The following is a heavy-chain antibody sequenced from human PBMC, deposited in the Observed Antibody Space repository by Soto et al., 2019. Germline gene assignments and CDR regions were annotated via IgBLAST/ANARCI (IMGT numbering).Heavy chain of an antibody. D-gene: IGHD3-3*01. CDR2: INHSGST. V-gene: IGHV4-34*01. CDR3: ARRNITIFGVVSYYFDY. J-gene: IGHJ4*02. CDR1: GGYFSGYY. Sequence: PSETLSLTCDVYGGYFSGYYWSWIRQPPGKGLEWIWEINHSGSTNYNPSLKSRVTISVDTSKNQFSLKLSSVTAADTAVYYCARRNITIFGVVSYYFDYWGQGTLVTVSS.